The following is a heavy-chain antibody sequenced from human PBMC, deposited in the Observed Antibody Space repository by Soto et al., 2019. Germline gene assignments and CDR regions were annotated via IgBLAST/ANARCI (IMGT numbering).Heavy chain of an antibody. V-gene: IGHV3-30*18. CDR3: ANSLGYGPRSYYGMDV. Sequence: QVQLVESGGGVVQPGRSLRLSCAASGFTFSSYGLHWVRQAPGKGLDWVAVISYDGVNKYYADSVKGRFTISRDNSKNTLYLQMNGLRDEDTAVYYCANSLGYGPRSYYGMDVWGQGTTVTVSS. CDR1: GFTFSSYG. CDR2: ISYDGVNK. J-gene: IGHJ6*02. D-gene: IGHD6-13*01.